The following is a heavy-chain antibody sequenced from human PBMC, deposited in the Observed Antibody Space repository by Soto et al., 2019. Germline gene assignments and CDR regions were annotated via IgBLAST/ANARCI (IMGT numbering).Heavy chain of an antibody. Sequence: QLQLQESGSGLVKPSQTLSLTCAVSGGSISSGGYSWSWLRQPPGQGLEWIGYIYHSGSTYYNPSLKSRVTISVDRSKNQFSLKLSSVTAADTAVYYCARGVVKPYYYYGMDVWGQGTTVTVSS. V-gene: IGHV4-30-2*01. CDR3: ARGVVKPYYYYGMDV. CDR2: IYHSGST. D-gene: IGHD3-3*01. J-gene: IGHJ6*02. CDR1: GGSISSGGYS.